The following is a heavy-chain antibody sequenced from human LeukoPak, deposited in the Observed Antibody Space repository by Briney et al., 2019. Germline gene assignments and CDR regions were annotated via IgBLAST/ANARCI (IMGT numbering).Heavy chain of an antibody. Sequence: SVKVSRKASGDTFSSYAISWLRQAPGQGLEWMGGIIPILGTTNYAQKFQGRVTITADESTSTLYMELRSLRSEDTAIYYCARDDYYDSSAYRENPFDVWGQGTMVTVSS. D-gene: IGHD3-22*01. CDR3: ARDDYYDSSAYRENPFDV. CDR1: GDTFSSYA. V-gene: IGHV1-69*01. CDR2: IIPILGTT. J-gene: IGHJ3*01.